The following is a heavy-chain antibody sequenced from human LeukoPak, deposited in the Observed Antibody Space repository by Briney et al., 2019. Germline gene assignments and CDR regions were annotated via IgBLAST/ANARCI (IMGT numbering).Heavy chain of an antibody. V-gene: IGHV3-33*01. CDR3: ARHGYNYGFDY. Sequence: GGSLRLSCAASGFTFSNYDVHWVRQAPGQGLEWVAVIWYDGSNKYYVDSVKGRFTISRDISKNTLYLQMNSLSAEDTAAYYCARHGYNYGFDYWGQGTLVTVSS. CDR2: IWYDGSNK. J-gene: IGHJ4*02. CDR1: GFTFSNYD. D-gene: IGHD5-24*01.